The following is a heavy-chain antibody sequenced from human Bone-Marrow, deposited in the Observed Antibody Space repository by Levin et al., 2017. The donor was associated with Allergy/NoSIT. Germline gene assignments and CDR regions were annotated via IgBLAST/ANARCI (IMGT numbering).Heavy chain of an antibody. D-gene: IGHD5-18*01. J-gene: IGHJ4*02. Sequence: GASVKVSCKASGFTFTSSAVQWVRQARGQRLEWIGWIVVGSGNTNYAQKFQERVTITRDMSTSTAYMELSSLRSEDTAVYYCAAVRHRWAMVTVDYWGQGTLVTVSS. CDR1: GFTFTSSA. CDR3: AAVRHRWAMVTVDY. V-gene: IGHV1-58*01. CDR2: IVVGSGNT.